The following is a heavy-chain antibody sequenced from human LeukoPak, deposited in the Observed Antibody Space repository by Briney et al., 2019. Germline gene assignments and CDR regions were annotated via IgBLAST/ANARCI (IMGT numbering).Heavy chain of an antibody. Sequence: ASVKVSCKASGYTFTSYSMHWMRQAPGQGLEWMGIISPSGGSASYAQKFQGRVTMTRDMSTSTVYMELSSLRFEDTAVYYCARGHGSGSTNWFDPWGQGTLVTVSS. CDR2: ISPSGGSA. D-gene: IGHD3-10*01. CDR3: ARGHGSGSTNWFDP. CDR1: GYTFTSYS. V-gene: IGHV1-46*01. J-gene: IGHJ5*02.